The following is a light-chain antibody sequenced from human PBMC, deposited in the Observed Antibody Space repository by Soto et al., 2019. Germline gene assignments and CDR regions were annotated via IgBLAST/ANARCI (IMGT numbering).Light chain of an antibody. V-gene: IGKV1-17*01. CDR3: LQHSTYPLT. CDR2: AAS. CDR1: QGIRND. Sequence: DIQMTQFPSSLSASVGDRVTITCRASQGIRNDLAWYQQKPGKAPKRLLYAASSLQGGGPSRFSGSGSGTEFTLAISSLQPEDFATFYCLQHSTYPLTFGQGTKVESK. J-gene: IGKJ1*01.